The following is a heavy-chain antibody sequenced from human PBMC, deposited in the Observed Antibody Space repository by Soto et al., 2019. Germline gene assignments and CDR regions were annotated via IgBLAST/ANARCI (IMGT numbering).Heavy chain of an antibody. CDR3: ARRVESIEGAGYGRDV. J-gene: IGHJ6*02. Sequence: QVQLVQSGAEVKKPGSSVKVSCKASGGTFSSYTISWVRQAPGQGLEWMGRIIPILGIANYAQKFQGRVTITADKSTSTAYMELSSLRSEDTAVYYCARRVESIEGAGYGRDVWGQGTTVTGSS. CDR1: GGTFSSYT. D-gene: IGHD3-10*01. V-gene: IGHV1-69*02. CDR2: IIPILGIA.